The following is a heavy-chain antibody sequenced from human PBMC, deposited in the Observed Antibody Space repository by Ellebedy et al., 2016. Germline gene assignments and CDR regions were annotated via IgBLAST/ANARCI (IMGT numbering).Heavy chain of an antibody. D-gene: IGHD6-19*01. Sequence: GESLKISCEASGFTVSSNYMSWVRQAPGKGLEWVSVIYSGGSTYYADSVKGRFTISRDSSKNTLFLQMNSLRAEDTAMYYCARERGWGAAYYYGMDVWGQGTTVTVSS. CDR1: GFTVSSNY. CDR3: ARERGWGAAYYYGMDV. V-gene: IGHV3-53*01. J-gene: IGHJ6*02. CDR2: IYSGGST.